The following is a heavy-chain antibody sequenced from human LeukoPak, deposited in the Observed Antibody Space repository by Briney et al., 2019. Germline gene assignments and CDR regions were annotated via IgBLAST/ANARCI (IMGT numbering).Heavy chain of an antibody. CDR1: GYSFTSHW. J-gene: IGHJ4*02. CDR2: IYPGDSDT. CDR3: ARHAVRDGYNRHNDY. D-gene: IGHD5-24*01. V-gene: IGHV5-51*01. Sequence: GESLKISCKGSGYSFTSHWIAWVRQLPGKGLEWMGIIYPGDSDTRYSPSFQGQVTISADKSISTAYLQWNSLKASDTAMYYCARHAVRDGYNRHNDYWGQGTLVTVSA.